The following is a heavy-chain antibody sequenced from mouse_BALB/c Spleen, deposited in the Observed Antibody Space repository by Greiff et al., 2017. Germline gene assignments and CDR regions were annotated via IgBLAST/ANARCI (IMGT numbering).Heavy chain of an antibody. CDR2: ISDGGSYT. CDR1: GFTFSDYY. V-gene: IGHV5-4*02. CDR3: ARGCMDY. Sequence: EVKLMESGGGLVKPGGSLKLSCAASGFTFSDYYMYWVRQTPEKRLEWVATISDGGSYTYYPDSVKGRFTISRDNAKNNLYLQISSLKSEDTAMYYCARGCMDYWGQGTSVTVSS. J-gene: IGHJ4*01.